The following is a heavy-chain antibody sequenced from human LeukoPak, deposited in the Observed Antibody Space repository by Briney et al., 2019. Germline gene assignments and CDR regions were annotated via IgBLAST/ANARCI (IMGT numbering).Heavy chain of an antibody. V-gene: IGHV3-53*01. Sequence: GGSLRLSCAASGFTVSSNYMSWVRQAPGKGLEWVSVIYSGGSTYYADSVKGRFTISRDNSKNTLYLQMNSLSAEDTAVYYCARDHGYSYGTLLDYYGMDVWGQGTTVTASS. D-gene: IGHD5-18*01. CDR2: IYSGGST. CDR3: ARDHGYSYGTLLDYYGMDV. J-gene: IGHJ6*02. CDR1: GFTVSSNY.